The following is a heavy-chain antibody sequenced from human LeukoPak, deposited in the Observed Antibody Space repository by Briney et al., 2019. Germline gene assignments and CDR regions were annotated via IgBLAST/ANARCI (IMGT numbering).Heavy chain of an antibody. CDR2: ISPNGDDS. CDR1: EHTFSGYY. D-gene: IGHD6-6*01. CDR3: ARGKKIIARPSYFFFMDV. V-gene: IGHV1-2*02. Sequence: ASVKVSCKAPEHTFSGYYIQWVRQAPGQGLEWFGLISPNGDDSDYAQKFQGRVTMTRDTSISTAYMELRTLRSDDTAVYYCARGKKIIARPSYFFFMDVWGKGTTVTVSS. J-gene: IGHJ6*03.